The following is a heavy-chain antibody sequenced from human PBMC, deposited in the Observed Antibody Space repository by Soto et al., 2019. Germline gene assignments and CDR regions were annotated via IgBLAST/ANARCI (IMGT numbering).Heavy chain of an antibody. J-gene: IGHJ6*02. CDR2: INPNFGRA. D-gene: IGHD6-13*01. V-gene: IGHV1-2*02. CDR1: GYTFTGYY. CDR3: AREGSSPDYYYGIDV. Sequence: ASVKVSCKASGYTFTGYYMHWVRQAPGQGLEWMGWINPNFGRANYAQKFQGRVTMTADESMSTAYMELSRLRSEDTAVYYCAREGSSPDYYYGIDVWGQGTTVTVSS.